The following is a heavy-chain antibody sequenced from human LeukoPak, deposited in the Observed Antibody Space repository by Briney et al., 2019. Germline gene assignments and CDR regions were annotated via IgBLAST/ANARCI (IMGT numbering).Heavy chain of an antibody. V-gene: IGHV4-59*01. D-gene: IGHD2-15*01. Sequence: SETLSLTCTVSGGSISSYYWSWIRQPPGKGLEWIGYIYYSGSTNYNPSLKSRVTISVDTSKNQFSLKLSSVTAADTAVYYCARGTPIVVVVAATRDGMDVWGQGTTVTVSS. J-gene: IGHJ6*02. CDR1: GGSISSYY. CDR3: ARGTPIVVVVAATRDGMDV. CDR2: IYYSGST.